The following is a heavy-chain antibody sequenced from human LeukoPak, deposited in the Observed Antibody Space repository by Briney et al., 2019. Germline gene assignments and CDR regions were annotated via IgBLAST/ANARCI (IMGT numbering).Heavy chain of an antibody. V-gene: IGHV4-39*01. Sequence: SETLSLTCTVSGGSICSSSYYWGWIRQPPGKGLEWIGSIYYSGSTYYNPSLKSRVTISVDTSKNQFSLKLSSVTAADTAVYYCASLRDDYGSGSYPDYWGQGTLVTVSS. CDR3: ASLRDDYGSGSYPDY. J-gene: IGHJ4*02. CDR1: GGSICSSSYY. CDR2: IYYSGST. D-gene: IGHD3-10*01.